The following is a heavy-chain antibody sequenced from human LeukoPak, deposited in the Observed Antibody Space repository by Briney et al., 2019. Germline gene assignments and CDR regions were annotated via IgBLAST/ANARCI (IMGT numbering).Heavy chain of an antibody. CDR2: IYYSGST. J-gene: IGHJ5*02. CDR1: GGSISSYY. D-gene: IGHD2-2*01. V-gene: IGHV4-59*08. Sequence: SETLSLTCTVSGGSISSYYWSWIRQPPGKGLEWIGYIYYSGSTNYNPSLKSRVTISVDTSKNQFSLKLSSVTAADTAVYYCARQSSSTNLVWFDPWGQGTLITVSS. CDR3: ARQSSSTNLVWFDP.